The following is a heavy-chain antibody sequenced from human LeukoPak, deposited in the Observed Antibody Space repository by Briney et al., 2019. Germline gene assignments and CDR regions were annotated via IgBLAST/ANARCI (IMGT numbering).Heavy chain of an antibody. CDR3: ARDDYGGQRSIDY. Sequence: PSETLSLTCAVSGGSISSSHWWSWVRQPPGKGLEWIGEIYHSGSTNYNPSLKSRVTISVDKSKNQLSLKLSSVTAADTAVYYCARDDYGGQRSIDYWGQGTLVTVSS. V-gene: IGHV4-4*02. D-gene: IGHD4-23*01. CDR1: GGSISSSHW. CDR2: IYHSGST. J-gene: IGHJ4*02.